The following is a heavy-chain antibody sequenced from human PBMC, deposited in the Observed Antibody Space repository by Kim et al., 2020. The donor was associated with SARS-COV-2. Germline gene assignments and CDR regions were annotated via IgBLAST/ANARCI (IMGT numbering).Heavy chain of an antibody. CDR3: AKDQMRYSYGSGSPFDY. CDR2: ISWDGGST. D-gene: IGHD5-18*01. CDR1: GFTFDDYT. V-gene: IGHV3-43*01. J-gene: IGHJ4*02. Sequence: GGSLRLSCAASGFTFDDYTMHWVRQAPGKGLEWVSLISWDGGSTYYADSVKGRFTISRDNSKNSLYLQMNSLRTEDTALYYCAKDQMRYSYGSGSPFDYWGQGTLVTVPS.